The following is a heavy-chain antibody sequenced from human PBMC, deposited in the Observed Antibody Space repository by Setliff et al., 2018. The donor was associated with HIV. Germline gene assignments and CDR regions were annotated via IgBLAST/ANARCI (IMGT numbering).Heavy chain of an antibody. Sequence: SLRLSCAASGFTFSSYEMDWFRQAPGKGLEWVSYITGSSGSTIYYADSVKGRFTISRDNAKNSLYLQMNSLRAEDTAVYYCARVFLEWLLYRPDYVMDVWGQGTTVTVSS. CDR1: GFTFSSYE. CDR2: ITGSSGSTI. J-gene: IGHJ6*02. D-gene: IGHD3-3*01. CDR3: ARVFLEWLLYRPDYVMDV. V-gene: IGHV3-48*03.